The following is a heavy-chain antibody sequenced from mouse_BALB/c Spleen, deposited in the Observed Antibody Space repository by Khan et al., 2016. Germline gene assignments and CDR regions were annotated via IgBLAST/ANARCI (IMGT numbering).Heavy chain of an antibody. J-gene: IGHJ4*01. CDR2: INTNTGEP. D-gene: IGHD2-2*01. CDR3: ARSRLWLRRDAMDY. CDR1: GYTFTNYG. Sequence: QIQLVQSGPELKKPGETVKISCKASGYTFTNYGMNWVKQAPGKGLKWMGWINTNTGEPTYAEEFKGRFAFSLDTSASTAYLQFSNLKNEDTATYFCARSRLWLRRDAMDYWGQGTSVTVSS. V-gene: IGHV9-3*02.